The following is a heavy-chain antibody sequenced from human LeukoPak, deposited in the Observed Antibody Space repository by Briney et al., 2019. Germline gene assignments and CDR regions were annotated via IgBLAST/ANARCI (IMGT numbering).Heavy chain of an antibody. CDR3: ASGSYFYSAFDI. V-gene: IGHV4-61*05. CDR1: GGSISSSSYY. Sequence: KPSETLSLTCTVSGGSISSSSYYWSWIRQPPGKGLEWIGYIYYSGSTNYNPSLKSRVTISVDTSKNQFSLKLSSVTAADTAVYYCASGSYFYSAFDIWGQGTMVTVSS. CDR2: IYYSGST. J-gene: IGHJ3*02. D-gene: IGHD1-26*01.